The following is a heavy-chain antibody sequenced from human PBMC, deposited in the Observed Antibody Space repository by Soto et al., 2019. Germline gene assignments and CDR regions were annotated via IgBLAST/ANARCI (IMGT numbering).Heavy chain of an antibody. V-gene: IGHV3-48*02. CDR1: GFTFSSYS. J-gene: IGHJ4*02. CDR3: ARGRLTVLDRY. D-gene: IGHD3-3*02. CDR2: ISSSSTI. Sequence: EVQLVESGGGLVQPGGSLRLSCAASGFTFSSYSMNWVRQAPGKGLEWVSYISSSSTIYYADSVKGRFTISRDNAKNSLYLQMNSLRDEDTAVYYCARGRLTVLDRYWGQGTLVTVSS.